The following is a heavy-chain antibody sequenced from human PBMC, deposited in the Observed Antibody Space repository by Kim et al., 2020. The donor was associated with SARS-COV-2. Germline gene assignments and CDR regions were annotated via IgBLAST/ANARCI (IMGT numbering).Heavy chain of an antibody. D-gene: IGHD6-19*01. CDR2: VNGGNGNT. V-gene: IGHV1-3*01. CDR3: AREAVAGSFDY. Sequence: ASVKVSCKASGYTFTTFALYWVRRPPGQRLEWMGWVNGGNGNTRYSQKFQGRVSITRDTSATTAYLELSGLISEDTAVYYCAREAVAGSFDYWGQGSLVTVSS. CDR1: GYTFTTFA. J-gene: IGHJ4*02.